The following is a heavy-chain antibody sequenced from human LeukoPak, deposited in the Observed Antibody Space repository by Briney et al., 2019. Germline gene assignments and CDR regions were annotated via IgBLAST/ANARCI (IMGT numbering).Heavy chain of an antibody. Sequence: SETLSLTCTVSGGSISSYYWGWIRQPPGKGLEWIGYIYYSGSTNYNPSLKSRVTISVDTSKNQFSLKLSSVTAADTAVYYCARVYSSGWYADWYFDLWGRGTLVTVSS. CDR1: GGSISSYY. J-gene: IGHJ2*01. V-gene: IGHV4-59*01. D-gene: IGHD6-19*01. CDR3: ARVYSSGWYADWYFDL. CDR2: IYYSGST.